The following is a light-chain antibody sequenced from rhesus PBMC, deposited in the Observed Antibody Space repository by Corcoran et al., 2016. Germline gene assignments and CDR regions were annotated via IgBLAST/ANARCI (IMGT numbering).Light chain of an antibody. Sequence: EIVLTQSPATLSLSPGERATLSCRASQSVSSSLAWYQQKPGQAPRLLIYDASSRATGIPDRVRGRGSGTDFTLTISSLEPEDVGVYYCQQYSNWPHSFGQGTKVEIK. CDR3: QQYSNWPHS. CDR2: DAS. V-gene: IGKV3-17*01. J-gene: IGKJ2*01. CDR1: QSVSSS.